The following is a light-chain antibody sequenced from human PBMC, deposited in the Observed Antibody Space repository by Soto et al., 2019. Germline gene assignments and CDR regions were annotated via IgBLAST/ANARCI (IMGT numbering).Light chain of an antibody. J-gene: IGKJ4*01. CDR2: RAS. V-gene: IGKV3-15*01. CDR3: QQYYSTPLT. Sequence: IVMTQSPATLSVSLGERATLSCRASQDINSNLAWYQQKPGQAPRLLMFRASIRAAGFPARFSASGSGTEFNITISSLQAEDVAVYYCQQYYSTPLTFGGGTKVEIK. CDR1: QDINSN.